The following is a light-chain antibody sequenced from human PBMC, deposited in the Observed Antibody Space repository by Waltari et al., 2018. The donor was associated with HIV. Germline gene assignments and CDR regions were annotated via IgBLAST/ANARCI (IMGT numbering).Light chain of an antibody. CDR3: QQYNNWPPIT. Sequence: EIVMTQSPATLSVSPGERATLSCRASQSVSSNLAWYQQKPGQAPRHLIYGASTRATGIPARFSGSGSGTDFTLTISSLQSEDFAVYNCQQYNNWPPITFGQGTRLEIK. CDR2: GAS. V-gene: IGKV3-15*01. CDR1: QSVSSN. J-gene: IGKJ5*01.